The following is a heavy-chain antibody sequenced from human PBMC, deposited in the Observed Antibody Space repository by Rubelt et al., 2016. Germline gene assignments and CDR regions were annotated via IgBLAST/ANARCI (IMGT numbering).Heavy chain of an antibody. CDR3: ARDEVTDYYYGMDV. CDR2: IYSGGST. Sequence: LQLQESGPGLVKPSETLSLTCTVSGGSISSSSYYWGWIRQHPGKGLEWVSVIYSGGSTYYADSVNGRFTICRHNSNNTLYLQMNSLRAEDTAVYCCARDEVTDYYYGMDVWGQGTTVTVAS. CDR1: GGSISSSSYY. D-gene: IGHD5-18*01. J-gene: IGHJ6*02. V-gene: IGHV3-53*04.